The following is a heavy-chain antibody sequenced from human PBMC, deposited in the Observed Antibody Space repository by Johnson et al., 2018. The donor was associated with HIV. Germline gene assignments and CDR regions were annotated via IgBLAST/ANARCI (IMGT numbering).Heavy chain of an antibody. V-gene: IGHV3-53*01. J-gene: IGHJ3*02. D-gene: IGHD1-7*01. CDR1: GFTVSSNY. CDR2: IYSGGST. Sequence: VQLVESGGGLIQPGGSLRLSCAASGFTVSSNYMSWVRQAPGKGLEWVSVIYSGGSTYYADSVKGRFTISSDNSKNTLYLQMNSLRAEDTAVYYCARDRAWNYEGAFDIWGQGTMVTVSS. CDR3: ARDRAWNYEGAFDI.